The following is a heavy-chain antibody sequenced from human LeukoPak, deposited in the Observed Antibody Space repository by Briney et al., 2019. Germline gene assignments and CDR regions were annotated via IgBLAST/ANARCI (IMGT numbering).Heavy chain of an antibody. CDR1: GFTFSSYS. D-gene: IGHD1-26*01. J-gene: IGHJ4*02. Sequence: PGGSLRLSCAASGFTFSSYSVNWVRQARGKGLEWVASISSSSSYIYYADSVKGRFTISRDNAENSLYLQMNSLRAEDTAVYYCARGGSYSGFDYWGQGTLVTVSS. V-gene: IGHV3-21*01. CDR3: ARGGSYSGFDY. CDR2: ISSSSSYI.